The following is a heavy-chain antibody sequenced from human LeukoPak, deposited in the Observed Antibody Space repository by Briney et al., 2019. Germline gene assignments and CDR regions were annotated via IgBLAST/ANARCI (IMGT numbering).Heavy chain of an antibody. Sequence: GRSLRLSCSASGFTFSSHAMHWVRQAPGKGLEYVSGISGDGARTYYADSVKGRFTISRDNSKNTLYVQMTSLRAEDTAVYYCVYQVQGVVKWGQGTLVTVSS. J-gene: IGHJ4*02. CDR3: VYQVQGVVK. D-gene: IGHD3-3*01. V-gene: IGHV3-64*05. CDR2: ISGDGART. CDR1: GFTFSSHA.